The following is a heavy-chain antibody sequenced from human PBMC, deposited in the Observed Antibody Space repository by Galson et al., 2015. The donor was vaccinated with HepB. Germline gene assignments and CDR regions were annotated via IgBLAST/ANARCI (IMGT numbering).Heavy chain of an antibody. CDR1: GFTFSSYS. D-gene: IGHD7-27*01. CDR2: ISHTSSTI. Sequence: SLRLSCAASGFTFSSYSMIWVRQAPGKGLEWVSYISHTSSTIYYADSVKGRFTISRDNAKNSLYLQMNSLRAEDTAVYYCARGGAGDLVLDMWGQGTMVTVSS. J-gene: IGHJ3*02. V-gene: IGHV3-48*01. CDR3: ARGGAGDLVLDM.